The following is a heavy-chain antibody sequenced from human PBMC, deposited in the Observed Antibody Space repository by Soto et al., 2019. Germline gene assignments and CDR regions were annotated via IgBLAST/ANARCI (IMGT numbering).Heavy chain of an antibody. CDR1: GYTFTSYG. J-gene: IGHJ6*02. V-gene: IGHV1-18*01. D-gene: IGHD2-15*01. Sequence: GASVKVSCKASGYTFTSYGISWVRQAPGQGLEWMGWISACNGNTNYAQKLQGRVTMTTDTSTSTAYMELRSLRSDDTAVYYCARADVVVVAATGMDVWGQGTTVTVSS. CDR2: ISACNGNT. CDR3: ARADVVVVAATGMDV.